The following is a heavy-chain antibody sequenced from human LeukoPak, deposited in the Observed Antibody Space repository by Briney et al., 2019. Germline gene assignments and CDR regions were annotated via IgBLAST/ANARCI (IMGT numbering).Heavy chain of an antibody. CDR3: ARGHTIRAFDY. V-gene: IGHV1-2*02. CDR1: GYTFIGYY. CDR2: INPNSGVT. D-gene: IGHD2-2*01. J-gene: IGHJ4*02. Sequence: ASVKASCKASGYTFIGYYMHWVRQAPRHRLEWMGWINPNSGVTNYAQKFQGRVTMTRDTSISTAYMELTRLQSDDTAVYFCARGHTIRAFDYWGQGTLVTVSS.